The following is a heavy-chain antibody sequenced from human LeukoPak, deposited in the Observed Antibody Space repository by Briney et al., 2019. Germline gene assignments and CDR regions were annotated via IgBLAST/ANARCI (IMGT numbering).Heavy chain of an antibody. CDR2: FDPEDGET. CDR3: ATDKVSGAAAGTKFDY. J-gene: IGHJ4*02. CDR1: GYTLTELS. D-gene: IGHD6-13*01. V-gene: IGHV1-24*01. Sequence: GASVKVPCKVSGYTLTELSMHWVRQAPGKGLEWMGGFDPEDGETIYAQKFQGRVTMTEDTSTDTAYMELSSLRSEDTAVYYCATDKVSGAAAGTKFDYWGQGTLVTVSS.